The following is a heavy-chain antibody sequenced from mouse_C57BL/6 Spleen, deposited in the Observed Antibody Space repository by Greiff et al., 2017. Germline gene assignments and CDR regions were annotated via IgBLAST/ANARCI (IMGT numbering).Heavy chain of an antibody. J-gene: IGHJ4*01. CDR2: IDPEDGDT. D-gene: IGHD3-2*02. V-gene: IGHV14-1*01. CDR3: TAQATKDYAMDY. CDR1: GFNIKDYY. Sequence: EVQLQQSGAELVRPGASVKLSCTASGFNIKDYYMHWVKQRPEQGLEWIGRIDPEDGDTEYAPKFQGKATMTADTSSNTAYLQLSSLTSEDTAVYYCTAQATKDYAMDYWGQGTSVTVSS.